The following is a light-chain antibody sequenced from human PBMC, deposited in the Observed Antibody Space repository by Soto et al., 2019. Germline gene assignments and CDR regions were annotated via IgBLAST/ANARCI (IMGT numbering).Light chain of an antibody. V-gene: IGKV1-33*01. CDR3: QQSDNLPLT. J-gene: IGKJ3*01. CDR1: QTIISW. Sequence: DIQMTQSPSTLSGSAGDRVTITCRASQTIISWLAWYQQKPGKAPKLLINDASNLERGVPSLFSGRGSATDFTLIISILQAEDIVTYCCQQSDNLPLTFGPGTMVEIK. CDR2: DAS.